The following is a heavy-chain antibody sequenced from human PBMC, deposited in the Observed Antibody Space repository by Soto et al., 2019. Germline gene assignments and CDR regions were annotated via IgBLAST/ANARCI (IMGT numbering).Heavy chain of an antibody. CDR1: GFTFSSYA. V-gene: IGHV3-23*01. CDR2: ISGSGGST. J-gene: IGHJ4*02. D-gene: IGHD6-19*01. CDR3: AKLAVAGTFDY. Sequence: GGSLRLSCAASGFTFSSYAMSWVRQAPGKGLEWVSAISGSGGSTYYADSVKGRFTISRDNSKNTLYLHMNSLRAEETDVYYCAKLAVAGTFDYWGQGTLVTVSS.